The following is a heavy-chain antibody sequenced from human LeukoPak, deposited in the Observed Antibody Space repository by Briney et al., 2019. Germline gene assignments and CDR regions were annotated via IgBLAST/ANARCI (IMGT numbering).Heavy chain of an antibody. CDR3: ARDQEVLWFGELSDFDY. D-gene: IGHD3-10*01. CDR2: ISAYNGNT. CDR1: GGTFSSYA. Sequence: ASVKVSCKASGGTFSSYAISWVRQAPGQGLEWMGWISAYNGNTNYAQKLQGRVTMTTDTSTSTAYMGLRSLRSDDTAVYYCARDQEVLWFGELSDFDYWGQGTLVTVSS. J-gene: IGHJ4*02. V-gene: IGHV1-18*01.